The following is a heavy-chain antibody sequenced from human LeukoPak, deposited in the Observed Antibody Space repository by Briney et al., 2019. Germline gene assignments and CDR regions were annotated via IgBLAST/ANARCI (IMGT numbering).Heavy chain of an antibody. CDR1: GFTFSRYA. D-gene: IGHD3-10*01. CDR2: ISYDGTNK. J-gene: IGHJ6*04. CDR3: ARDLDSGSLYYYVMDV. V-gene: IGHV3-30*04. Sequence: PGRSLRLSCAASGFTFSRYAMHWVRQAPGKGLEWVAVISYDGTNKYFADSVKGRFTISRDNSRNTLYLQMNSLRAEDTAVYFCARDLDSGSLYYYVMDVWGKGTTVTVSS.